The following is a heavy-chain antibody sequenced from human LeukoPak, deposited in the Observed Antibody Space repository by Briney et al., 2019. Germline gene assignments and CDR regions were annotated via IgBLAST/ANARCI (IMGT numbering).Heavy chain of an antibody. CDR1: GITFSNAW. CDR3: ARGAGVFFDN. D-gene: IGHD3-10*01. V-gene: IGHV3-7*01. J-gene: IGHJ4*02. CDR2: IKEDGSEN. Sequence: GGSLRLSCAASGITFSNAWMTWVRQAPGKGLEWVAYIKEDGSENFYVGSVKGRFTISRDNARKSVYLQMNSLRVEDTAVYYCARGAGVFFDNWGQGTLVTVSS.